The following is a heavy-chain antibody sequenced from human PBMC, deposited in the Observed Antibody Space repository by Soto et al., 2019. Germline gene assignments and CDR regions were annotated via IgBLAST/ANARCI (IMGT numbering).Heavy chain of an antibody. D-gene: IGHD7-27*01. CDR1: GGSISSGDYY. V-gene: IGHV4-30-4*01. CDR3: ARSQDGDGPQFDY. J-gene: IGHJ4*02. Sequence: SETLSLTCTVSGGSISSGDYYWSWIRQPPGKGLEWIGYIYYSGSTYYNPSLKSRVTISVDTSKNQFSLKLSSVTAADTAVYYCARSQDGDGPQFDYWGQGTLVTVSS. CDR2: IYYSGST.